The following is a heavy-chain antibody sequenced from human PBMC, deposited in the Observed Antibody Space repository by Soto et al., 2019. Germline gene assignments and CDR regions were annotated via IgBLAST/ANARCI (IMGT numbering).Heavy chain of an antibody. CDR1: GGTFSSYP. CDR2: IMPILDIT. CDR3: ARPTSTGTTSGYYFDY. D-gene: IGHD1-7*01. Sequence: QVQLVQSGAEVKKPGSSVKVSCKASGGTFSSYPISWVRQAPGQGLEWMGRIMPILDITDYTQRFQGRVTITADKSTSTAYMELSSLSSDDTAVYYCARPTSTGTTSGYYFDYWGQGTRVTVSS. V-gene: IGHV1-69*02. J-gene: IGHJ4*02.